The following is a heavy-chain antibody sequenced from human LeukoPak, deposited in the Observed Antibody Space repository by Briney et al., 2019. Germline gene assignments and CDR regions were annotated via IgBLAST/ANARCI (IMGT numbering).Heavy chain of an antibody. Sequence: PSQTLSLTCTVSGGSISSGDYYWSWIRQPPGKGLEWIGYIYYSGSTYYNPSLKSRVTISVDTSKNQFSLKLSSVTAADTAVYYCARGLVTTDGLFDYWGQGTLVTVSS. J-gene: IGHJ4*02. CDR2: IYYSGST. CDR3: ARGLVTTDGLFDY. D-gene: IGHD4-17*01. V-gene: IGHV4-30-4*01. CDR1: GGSISSGDYY.